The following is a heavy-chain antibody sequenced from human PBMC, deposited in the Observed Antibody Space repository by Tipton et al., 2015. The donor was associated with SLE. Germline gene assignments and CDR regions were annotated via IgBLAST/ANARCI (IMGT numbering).Heavy chain of an antibody. J-gene: IGHJ3*02. Sequence: TLSLTCTVSGGSISSSTYFWGWIRQPPGKGLEWIGIIYYSGSTYYNPSLKSRVTISVDTSKNQFSLKLSSVTAADTAVYYCARQEAYYPGAFDIWGQGTMVTVSS. D-gene: IGHD3-10*01. CDR2: IYYSGST. CDR3: ARQEAYYPGAFDI. V-gene: IGHV4-39*01. CDR1: GGSISSSTYF.